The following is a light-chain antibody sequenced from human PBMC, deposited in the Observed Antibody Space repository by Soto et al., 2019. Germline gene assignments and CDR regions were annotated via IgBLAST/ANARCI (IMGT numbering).Light chain of an antibody. J-gene: IGKJ1*01. Sequence: EIVLTQSPGTLSLSPGERATLSCRASQSVSRNYLAWYQQRPGQAPRLLIYDAFNRATGIPDRFSGRGSGTDFTLTISRLEPEDFAVYYCQQYGDSPLTFGQGTKVEIK. CDR3: QQYGDSPLT. V-gene: IGKV3-20*01. CDR2: DAF. CDR1: QSVSRNY.